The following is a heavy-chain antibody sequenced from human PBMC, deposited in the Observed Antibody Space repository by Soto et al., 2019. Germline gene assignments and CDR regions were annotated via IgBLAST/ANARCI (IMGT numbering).Heavy chain of an antibody. D-gene: IGHD6-19*01. Sequence: QVQLQESGPVLVKPSGTVSLTCAVTGGSISGSNWWSWVRQPPGKGLEWIGEVYHSGSTNYNPSLTSRVIISVDDSKKHYSLKLKTVTAADTAVFYCARRAVACPIDIWGQGTVVTGSS. CDR1: GGSISGSNW. CDR2: VYHSGST. V-gene: IGHV4-4*02. J-gene: IGHJ3*02. CDR3: ARRAVACPIDI.